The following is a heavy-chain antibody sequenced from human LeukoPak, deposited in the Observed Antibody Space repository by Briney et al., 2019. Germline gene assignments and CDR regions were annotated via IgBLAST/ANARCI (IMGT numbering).Heavy chain of an antibody. V-gene: IGHV3-9*01. CDR1: GFTFDDYA. CDR3: AKDMMIVGATSSFDY. D-gene: IGHD1-26*01. CDR2: ISWNSGSI. Sequence: GRSLRLSCAASGFTFDDYAMHWVRQAPGKGLEWVSGISWNSGSIGYADSVKGRFTISRDNAKNSLYLQMNSLRAEDTALYYCAKDMMIVGATSSFDYWGQGTLVTVSS. J-gene: IGHJ4*02.